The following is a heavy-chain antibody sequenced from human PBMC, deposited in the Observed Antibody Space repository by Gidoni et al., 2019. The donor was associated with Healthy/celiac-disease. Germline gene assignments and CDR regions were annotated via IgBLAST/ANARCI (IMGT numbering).Heavy chain of an antibody. Sequence: VQLVQSGAEVKKHGESLKISCKGSGYSFTSYWIGWVRQMPGKGLEWMGIIYPGDSDTRYSPSFQGQVTISADKSISTAYLQWSSLKASDTAMYYCARRKIVVVVAARKADAFDIWGQGTMVTVSS. V-gene: IGHV5-51*01. D-gene: IGHD2-15*01. CDR2: IYPGDSDT. CDR3: ARRKIVVVVAARKADAFDI. J-gene: IGHJ3*02. CDR1: GYSFTSYW.